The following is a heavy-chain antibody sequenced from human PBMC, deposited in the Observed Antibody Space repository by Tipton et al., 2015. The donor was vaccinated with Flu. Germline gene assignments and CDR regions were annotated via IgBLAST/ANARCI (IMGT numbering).Heavy chain of an antibody. CDR3: ARDGWLRGFDY. CDR1: GGSISSYY. V-gene: IGHV4-4*07. CDR2: IYTSGST. D-gene: IGHD3-10*01. Sequence: TLSLTCTVSGGSISSYYWSWIRQPAGKALEWIGRIYTSGSTNYNPSLKSRVTMSVDTSKNQFSLKLSFVTAADTAVYYCARDGWLRGFDYWGQGTLVTVSS. J-gene: IGHJ4*02.